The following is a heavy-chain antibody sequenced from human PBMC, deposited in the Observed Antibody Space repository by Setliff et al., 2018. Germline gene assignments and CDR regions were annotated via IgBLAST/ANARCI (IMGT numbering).Heavy chain of an antibody. D-gene: IGHD6-19*01. CDR1: GYTLTNYY. J-gene: IGHJ3*02. Sequence: ASVKVSCKASGYTLTNYYIHWVRQAPGQGLEWMGWINANTGGTREVQKFQGRVTMTRDTYIDTAYMEVNRLTYDDTAVYYCARVGGYASAWHGIEAFDIWGQGTKVTV. CDR3: ARVGGYASAWHGIEAFDI. V-gene: IGHV1-2*02. CDR2: INANTGGT.